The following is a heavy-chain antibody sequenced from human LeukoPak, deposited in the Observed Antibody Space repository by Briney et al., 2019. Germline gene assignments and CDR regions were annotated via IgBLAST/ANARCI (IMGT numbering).Heavy chain of an antibody. J-gene: IGHJ4*02. Sequence: GGSLRLSCAASGFTFSSYAMSWVRQAPGKGLEWVSAISGSGGSTYYADSVKGRFTISRDNSKNTLYLQMNSLRSDDTAVYYCARDKTTWYNWNELHFSDYWGQGTLVTVSS. D-gene: IGHD1-1*01. CDR3: ARDKTTWYNWNELHFSDY. CDR1: GFTFSSYA. CDR2: ISGSGGST. V-gene: IGHV3-23*01.